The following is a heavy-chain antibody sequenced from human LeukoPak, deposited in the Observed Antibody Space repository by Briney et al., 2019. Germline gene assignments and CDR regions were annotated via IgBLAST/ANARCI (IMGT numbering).Heavy chain of an antibody. J-gene: IGHJ4*02. Sequence: GGSLRLYCAASGFTFSSYEMNWVRQAPGKGLEWVSCISSSGSPIYYADSVEGRFTISRDNAKNSLYLQMNSLRAEDTAVYYCVLRGAVAAADFWGQGTLVTVSS. V-gene: IGHV3-48*03. CDR1: GFTFSSYE. CDR3: VLRGAVAAADF. D-gene: IGHD6-19*01. CDR2: ISSSGSPI.